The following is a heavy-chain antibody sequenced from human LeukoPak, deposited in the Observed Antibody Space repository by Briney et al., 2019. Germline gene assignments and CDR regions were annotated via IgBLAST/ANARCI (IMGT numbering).Heavy chain of an antibody. J-gene: IGHJ3*01. CDR2: IWHDGATK. CDR1: GLTVSNNY. Sequence: GGSLRLSCAASGLTVSNNYMSWVRQAPGKGLDWVAMIWHDGATKFYADSVKGRFTISRDNSKDILYLQMDSLRAEDTAVFYCARELLGEGPDAFDVWGQGTIVTVSS. V-gene: IGHV3-33*08. CDR3: ARELLGEGPDAFDV. D-gene: IGHD3-16*01.